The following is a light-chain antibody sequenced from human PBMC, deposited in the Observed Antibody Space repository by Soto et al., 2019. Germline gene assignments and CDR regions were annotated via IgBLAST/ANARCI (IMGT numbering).Light chain of an antibody. V-gene: IGKV1-39*01. J-gene: IGKJ5*01. CDR2: AAS. CDR1: QGISNY. Sequence: DIQMTQSPSTLSASVGDRVTISCRASQGISNYLAWYQQKPGKAPKLLIYAASSLQSGVPSRFSGSGAGTDFTLTISSLKPEDFETSDCQQSYSTPPTFGQGTRLEIK. CDR3: QQSYSTPPT.